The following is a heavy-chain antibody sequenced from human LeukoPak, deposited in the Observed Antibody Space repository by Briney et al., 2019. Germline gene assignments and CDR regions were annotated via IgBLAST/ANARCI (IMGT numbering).Heavy chain of an antibody. Sequence: GGSLRLSCAASGFTFNSYAMHWVRQAPGKGLEWVAVMSYDGSNKYYADSVKGRFTTSRDNSKDTLYLQMNSLRAEDTAVYYCARDCYRDGGNGVCYTRDYFDYWGQGILVTVSS. CDR2: MSYDGSNK. CDR1: GFTFNSYA. CDR3: ARDCYRDGGNGVCYTRDYFDY. J-gene: IGHJ4*02. V-gene: IGHV3-30*04. D-gene: IGHD2-8*01.